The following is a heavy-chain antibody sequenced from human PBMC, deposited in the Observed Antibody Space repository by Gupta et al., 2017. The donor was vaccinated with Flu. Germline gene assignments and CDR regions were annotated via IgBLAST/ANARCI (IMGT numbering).Heavy chain of an antibody. D-gene: IGHD2-21*01. CDR3: AKDGKSSFCGGECYNGGQDV. J-gene: IGHJ6*02. CDR1: RFTFRTYD. Sequence: VQVVESVGDVVQPGKSLRLSCEVFRFTFRTYDMPWVRQATGKGLEWVATASYDGTHEYYAASVKGRFTVSSNNSRNTLNLQMDSLISEDTAVYFCAKDGKSSFCGGECYNGGQDVWGQGTKVTVSS. V-gene: IGHV3-30*18. CDR2: ASYDGTHE.